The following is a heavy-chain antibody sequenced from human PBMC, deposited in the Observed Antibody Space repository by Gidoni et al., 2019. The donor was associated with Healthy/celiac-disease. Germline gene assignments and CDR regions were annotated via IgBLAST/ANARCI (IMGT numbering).Heavy chain of an antibody. CDR3: ARDQGMIVPNWGFDY. J-gene: IGHJ4*02. D-gene: IGHD3-22*01. V-gene: IGHV3-21*01. CDR2: ISSSSSYI. CDR1: GFTFSSYS. Sequence: EVQLVESGGGLVKPGGSLRLSCAASGFTFSSYSMNWVRQAPGKGLEWVSSISSSSSYIYYADSVKGRFTISRDNAKNSLYLQMNSLRAEDTAVYYCARDQGMIVPNWGFDYWGQGTLVTVSS.